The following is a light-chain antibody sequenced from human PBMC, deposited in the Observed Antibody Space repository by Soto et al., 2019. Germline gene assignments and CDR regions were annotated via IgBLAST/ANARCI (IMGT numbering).Light chain of an antibody. V-gene: IGLV2-23*01. CDR3: CSYAGRTTPYV. CDR1: SNEVGSYYP. J-gene: IGLJ1*01. Sequence: QSVLTQPASVSGSPGQSITISCSGTSNEVGSYYPVSWYQHHPGRAPQLIIYEDIKRPSGVSDRFSASMSGNTASLTISGLQADDEADYFCCSYAGRTTPYVFGTGTKSPS. CDR2: EDI.